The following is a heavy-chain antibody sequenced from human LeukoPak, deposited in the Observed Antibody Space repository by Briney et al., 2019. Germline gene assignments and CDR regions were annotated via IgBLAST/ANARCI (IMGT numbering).Heavy chain of an antibody. V-gene: IGHV4-34*01. CDR2: INHSGST. Sequence: PSETLSLTCAVYGGSFSGYYWSWIRQPPGKGLEWIGEINHSGSTNYNPSLKGRVTISVDTSKNQFSLKLSSVTAADTAVYYCARGQPGNMGYYYAGNAEYFQHWGQGTLVTVSS. CDR1: GGSFSGYY. D-gene: IGHD3-22*01. J-gene: IGHJ1*01. CDR3: ARGQPGNMGYYYAGNAEYFQH.